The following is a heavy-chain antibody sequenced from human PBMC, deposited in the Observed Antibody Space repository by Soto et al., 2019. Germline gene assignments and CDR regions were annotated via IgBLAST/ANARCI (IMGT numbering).Heavy chain of an antibody. CDR3: AKGPLYSDYVSG. V-gene: IGHV3-23*01. CDR2: ISGRGGST. D-gene: IGHD4-17*01. Sequence: EVQLLESGGGLVQPGGSLRLSCAASGFTFSSYAMSWVRQAPGTGLEWVSGISGRGGSTYYANSVKGRFTISRDNSKNTLYLQMNILRAEDTAVYYCAKGPLYSDYVSGWGQGTLVTVSS. CDR1: GFTFSSYA. J-gene: IGHJ4*02.